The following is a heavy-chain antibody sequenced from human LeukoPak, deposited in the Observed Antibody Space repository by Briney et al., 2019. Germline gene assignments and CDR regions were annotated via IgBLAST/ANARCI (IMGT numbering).Heavy chain of an antibody. Sequence: ASVKVSCKASGYTFTDYFIHWVRQAPGQGLEWMGWINPNSGGTYYAQNFQGRVTMTRDTSISTAYMELSSLTSDDTAVYYCARDNYKVEGNYYVDYWGQGTLVTVSS. CDR2: INPNSGGT. D-gene: IGHD3-10*01. CDR1: GYTFTDYF. V-gene: IGHV1-2*02. CDR3: ARDNYKVEGNYYVDY. J-gene: IGHJ4*02.